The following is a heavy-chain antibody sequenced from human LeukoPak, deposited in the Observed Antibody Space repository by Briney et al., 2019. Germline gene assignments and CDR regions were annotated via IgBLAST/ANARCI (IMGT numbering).Heavy chain of an antibody. D-gene: IGHD1-26*01. J-gene: IGHJ4*02. CDR2: IYPADSDT. Sequence: GESLKISCKGSGYDFTSYWIVWVRQMPGKGLEWMGIIYPADSDTRYSPSFQGQVTISADKSISTAYLRWSSLKASDTAIYYCARSSGIVGVFDFWGQGTLVTFSS. V-gene: IGHV5-51*01. CDR3: ARSSGIVGVFDF. CDR1: GYDFTSYW.